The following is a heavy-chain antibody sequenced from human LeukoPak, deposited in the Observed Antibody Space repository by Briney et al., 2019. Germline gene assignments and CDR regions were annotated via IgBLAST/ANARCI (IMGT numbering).Heavy chain of an antibody. D-gene: IGHD1-26*01. J-gene: IGHJ4*02. CDR3: CSGSYRLDY. V-gene: IGHV3-7*05. CDR2: IEQDGSEK. CDR1: GFTFSSYW. Sequence: GGSLRLSCAASGFTFSSYWMSWVRQAPGKGLEWVANIEQDGSEKYYVDSVKGRFTISRDNAKNSLYLQMNSLRAEDTAVYYCCSGSYRLDYWGQGTLVTVSS.